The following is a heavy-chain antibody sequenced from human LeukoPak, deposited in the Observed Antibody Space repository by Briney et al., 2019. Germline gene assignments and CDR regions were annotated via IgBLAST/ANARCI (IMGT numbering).Heavy chain of an antibody. D-gene: IGHD1-26*01. CDR2: IYYSGST. CDR1: GGSISSYY. Sequence: PSETLSLTCTVSGGSISSYYWSWIRQPPGKGLEWIGYIYYSGSTNYNPSLKSRVTISVDTSKNQFSLKLSSVTAADTAVYYCARGGGATHYYYYYMDVWGKGTTVTVSS. CDR3: ARGGGATHYYYYYMDV. V-gene: IGHV4-59*01. J-gene: IGHJ6*03.